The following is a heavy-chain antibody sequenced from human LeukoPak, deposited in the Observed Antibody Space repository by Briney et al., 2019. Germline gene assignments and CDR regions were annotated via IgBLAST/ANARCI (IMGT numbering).Heavy chain of an antibody. CDR1: GYSFTSYW. D-gene: IGHD3-10*01. CDR3: AGLNGEWFGELPPSYYYGIDI. CDR2: IYPGDSDT. J-gene: IGHJ6*02. Sequence: GESLKISCKGSGYSFTSYWIGWVRQMPGKGLEWMGIIYPGDSDTRYSPSFQGQVTISADKSISTAYLQWSSLKASDTAMYYCAGLNGEWFGELPPSYYYGIDIWGQGTTVTVSS. V-gene: IGHV5-51*01.